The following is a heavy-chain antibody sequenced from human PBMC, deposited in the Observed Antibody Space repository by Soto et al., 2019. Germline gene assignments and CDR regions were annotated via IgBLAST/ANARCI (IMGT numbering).Heavy chain of an antibody. CDR3: AKGGRGTYYYYYGVDV. J-gene: IGHJ6*02. CDR2: ISYDGNNK. V-gene: IGHV3-30*18. CDR1: GFTFSGYG. D-gene: IGHD1-1*01. Sequence: LRLSCAASGFTFSGYGMHWVRQAPGKGLEWVAVISYDGNNKYYADSVKGRFTISRDNSKNTLYLQMNSLRAEDTAMYYCAKGGRGTYYYYYGVDVWGQGTTVTVSS.